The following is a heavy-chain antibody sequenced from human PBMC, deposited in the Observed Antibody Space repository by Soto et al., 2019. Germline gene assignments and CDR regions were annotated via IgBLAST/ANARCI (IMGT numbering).Heavy chain of an antibody. CDR2: ISYDGSNK. J-gene: IGHJ4*02. D-gene: IGHD3-22*01. Sequence: QVQLVESGGGVVQPGRSLRLSCAASGFTFSSYAMHWVRQAPGKGLEWVAVISYDGSNKYYADSVKGRFTISRDNSKNTLYLQMNSLRAEDAAVYYCARAEEDSSGYPVAFAYYFDYWGQGTLVTVSS. CDR3: ARAEEDSSGYPVAFAYYFDY. V-gene: IGHV3-30-3*01. CDR1: GFTFSSYA.